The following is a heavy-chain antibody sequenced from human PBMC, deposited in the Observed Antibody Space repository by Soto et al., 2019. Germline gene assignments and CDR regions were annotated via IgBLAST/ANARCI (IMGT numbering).Heavy chain of an antibody. J-gene: IGHJ6*03. V-gene: IGHV3-33*01. D-gene: IGHD3-16*01. Sequence: GGSLRLSCAASGFTFSSYGMHWVRQAPGKGLEWVAVIWYDGSNKYYADSVKGRFTISRDNSKSTQYLQMNSLRAEDTAVYYCARDWGYGGYYYMDVWGKGTTVTVSS. CDR1: GFTFSSYG. CDR3: ARDWGYGGYYYMDV. CDR2: IWYDGSNK.